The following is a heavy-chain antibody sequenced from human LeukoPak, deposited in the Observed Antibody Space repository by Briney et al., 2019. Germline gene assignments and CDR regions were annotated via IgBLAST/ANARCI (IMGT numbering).Heavy chain of an antibody. CDR3: ARGYCSAGSCYYHFDY. Sequence: ASVKVSCKVSGYTLTELSMHWVRQAPGKGLEWMGGFDPEDGETIYAQEFQGRVTITRDTSASTAYMELSSLRSEDMAVYYCARGYCSAGSCYYHFDYWGQGTLVTVSS. V-gene: IGHV1-24*01. D-gene: IGHD2-15*01. CDR1: GYTLTELS. J-gene: IGHJ4*02. CDR2: FDPEDGET.